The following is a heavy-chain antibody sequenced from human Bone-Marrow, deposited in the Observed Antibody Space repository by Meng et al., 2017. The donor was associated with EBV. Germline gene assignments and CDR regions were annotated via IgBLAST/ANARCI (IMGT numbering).Heavy chain of an antibody. CDR2: INPNSGNT. J-gene: IGHJ4*02. CDR3: ARMGY. V-gene: IGHV1-8*01. Sequence: GRLVRSGAEGKKPGASVKVSCRTSGYTFSSYDVNWVRQAPGQGPEWMGWINPNSGNTGFAQKIQGRVSMTWDTYTSTAYMELRNLRSEDTAVYYCARMGYWGQGTLVTVSS. CDR1: GYTFSSYD.